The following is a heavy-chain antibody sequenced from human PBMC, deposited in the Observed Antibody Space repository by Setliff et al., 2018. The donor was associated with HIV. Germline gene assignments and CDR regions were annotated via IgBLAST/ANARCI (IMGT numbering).Heavy chain of an antibody. J-gene: IGHJ6*03. Sequence: ASVKVSCKAFGYTFSTNAIHWVRQAPGQRLEWMGYINAGDDNTRYSEKFQGRVTITTDESTNTVYMELYSLTSEDTAIYYCASSAGAVPTTAPYGDYYYYFYMDVWCKGTTVTVS. V-gene: IGHV1-3*01. CDR1: GYTFSTNA. D-gene: IGHD1-1*01. CDR2: INAGDDNT. CDR3: ASSAGAVPTTAPYGDYYYYFYMDV.